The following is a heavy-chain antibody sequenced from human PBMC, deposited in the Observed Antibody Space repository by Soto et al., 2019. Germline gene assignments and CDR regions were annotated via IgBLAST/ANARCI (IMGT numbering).Heavy chain of an antibody. J-gene: IGHJ3*02. D-gene: IGHD3-9*01. CDR2: MNPNSGNT. CDR1: GYTFTSYD. CDR3: ARAPVADILTGYYTDDAFDI. Sequence: ASVKVSCKASGYTFTSYDINWVRQATGQGLEWMGWMNPNSGNTGYAQKFQGRVTMTRNTSISTAYMELSSLRSEDTAVYYCARAPVADILTGYYTDDAFDIWGQGTMVTVSS. V-gene: IGHV1-8*01.